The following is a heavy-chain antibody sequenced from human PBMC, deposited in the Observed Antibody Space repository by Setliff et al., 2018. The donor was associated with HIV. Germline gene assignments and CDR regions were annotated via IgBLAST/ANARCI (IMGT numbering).Heavy chain of an antibody. D-gene: IGHD2-21*02. Sequence: SETLSLTCAVYGGSFSGYYWSWIRQPPGKGLEWIGEIYYSGSTNYNPSLKSRVTISVDTSKNQFSLKLSSVTAADTAVYYCASTYCGGDCYSRYFQHWGQGTLVTVSS. J-gene: IGHJ1*01. CDR1: GGSFSGYY. V-gene: IGHV4-34*01. CDR3: ASTYCGGDCYSRYFQH. CDR2: IYYSGST.